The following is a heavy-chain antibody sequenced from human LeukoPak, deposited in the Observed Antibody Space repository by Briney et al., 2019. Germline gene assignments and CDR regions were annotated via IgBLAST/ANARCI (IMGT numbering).Heavy chain of an antibody. CDR3: ARESGNDAFDI. J-gene: IGHJ3*02. CDR1: GFTFSSYS. CDR2: ISSSSSFI. V-gene: IGHV3-21*01. Sequence: PGGSLRLSCAASGFTFSSYSMNWVRQAPGKGLEWVSSISSSSSFIYYADSVKGRFTISRDNAKNSLYLQMNSLRAEDTAVYYCARESGNDAFDIWGQGTMVTVSS. D-gene: IGHD4-23*01.